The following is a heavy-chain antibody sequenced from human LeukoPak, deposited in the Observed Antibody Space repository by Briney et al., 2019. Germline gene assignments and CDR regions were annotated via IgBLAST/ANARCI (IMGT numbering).Heavy chain of an antibody. CDR3: ASRLRFLEWFDIPNFDY. CDR1: GFTSSSYA. CDR2: IYYSGST. Sequence: GSLRLSCAASGFTSSSYAMSWIRQPPGKGLEWIGSIYYSGSTYYNPSLKSRVTISVDTSKNQFSLKLSSVTAADTAVYYCASRLRFLEWFDIPNFDYWGQGTLVTVSS. D-gene: IGHD3-3*01. J-gene: IGHJ4*02. V-gene: IGHV4-39*01.